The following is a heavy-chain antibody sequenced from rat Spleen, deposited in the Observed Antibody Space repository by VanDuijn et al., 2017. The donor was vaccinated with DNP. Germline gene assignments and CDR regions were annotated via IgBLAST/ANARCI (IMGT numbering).Heavy chain of an antibody. J-gene: IGHJ2*01. Sequence: EVQLVESGGGLVQPGRSMKLSCAASGFTFSDYGMAWVRQAPTKGLEVVAYISYAGGSTYYGDSVKGRFTISRDNAKSTLYLQMNSLRSEDMATYFCARWEGYYFDYWGQGVMVTVSS. V-gene: IGHV5-22*01. CDR2: ISYAGGST. CDR1: GFTFSDYG. D-gene: IGHD5-1*01. CDR3: ARWEGYYFDY.